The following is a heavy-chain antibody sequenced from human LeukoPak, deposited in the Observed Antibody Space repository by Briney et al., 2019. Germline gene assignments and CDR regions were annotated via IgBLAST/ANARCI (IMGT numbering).Heavy chain of an antibody. CDR2: IYYSGST. V-gene: IGHV4-59*01. CDR1: GGSISSYY. CDR3: ARDIRAYYYDSSGYPMGAFDI. D-gene: IGHD3-22*01. Sequence: PSETLSLTCTVSGGSISSYYWSWIRQPPGKGLEWIGYIYYSGSTNYNPSLKSRVTISVDTSKNQFSLKLSSVTAADTAVYYCARDIRAYYYDSSGYPMGAFDIWGQGTMVTVSS. J-gene: IGHJ3*02.